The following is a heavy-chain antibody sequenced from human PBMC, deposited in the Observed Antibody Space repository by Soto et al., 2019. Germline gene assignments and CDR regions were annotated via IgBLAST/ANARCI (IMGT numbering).Heavy chain of an antibody. J-gene: IGHJ4*02. Sequence: SETLSLTCAVYGGSFSGYYWSWIRQPPGKGLEWIGEINHSGSTNYNPSLKSRVTISVDTSKNQFSLKLSSVTAADTAVYYCARYFRSQPVAYYFDYWGQGTLVTVSS. CDR2: INHSGST. CDR1: GGSFSGYY. D-gene: IGHD1-1*01. V-gene: IGHV4-34*01. CDR3: ARYFRSQPVAYYFDY.